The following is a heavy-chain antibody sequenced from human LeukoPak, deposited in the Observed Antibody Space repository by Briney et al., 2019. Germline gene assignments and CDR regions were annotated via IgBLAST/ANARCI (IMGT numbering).Heavy chain of an antibody. V-gene: IGHV4-38-2*02. CDR2: IYYSGST. CDR3: VKWVSSSWSQNAFDI. J-gene: IGHJ3*02. CDR1: GYSISSGYY. D-gene: IGHD6-13*01. Sequence: SETLSLTCTVSGYSISSGYYWGWIRQPPGKGLEWIGSIYYSGSTYYNPSLKSRVTISVDTSKNQFSLKLSSVAAADTAVYYCVKWVSSSWSQNAFDIWGQGTMVTVSS.